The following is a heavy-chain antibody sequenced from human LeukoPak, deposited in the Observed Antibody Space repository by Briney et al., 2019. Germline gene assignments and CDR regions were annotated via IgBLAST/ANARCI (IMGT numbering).Heavy chain of an antibody. V-gene: IGHV3-53*01. CDR3: AGAYGYNYFHY. CDR2: IYTDGST. J-gene: IGHJ4*02. Sequence: GGSLRLSCIASGFTFGDYAMSWVRQAPGKGLEWVSVIYTDGSTYYADSVRGRFTISRDNSENTLYLQMNSLRAEDTALYYCAGAYGYNYFHYWGQGTLVTVSS. D-gene: IGHD5-12*01. CDR1: GFTFGDYA.